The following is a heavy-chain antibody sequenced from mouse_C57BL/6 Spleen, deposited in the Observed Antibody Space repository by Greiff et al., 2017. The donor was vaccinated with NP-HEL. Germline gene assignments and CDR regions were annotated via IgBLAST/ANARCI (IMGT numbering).Heavy chain of an antibody. CDR3: ARRGDSSGYAWFAY. J-gene: IGHJ3*01. Sequence: QVQLKQPGAELVKPGASVKMSCKASGYTFTSYWITWVKQRPGQGLEWIGDIYPGSGSTNYNEKFKSKATLTVDTSSSTAYMQLSSLTSEDSAVYYCARRGDSSGYAWFAYWGQGTLVTVSA. D-gene: IGHD3-2*02. CDR1: GYTFTSYW. CDR2: IYPGSGST. V-gene: IGHV1-55*01.